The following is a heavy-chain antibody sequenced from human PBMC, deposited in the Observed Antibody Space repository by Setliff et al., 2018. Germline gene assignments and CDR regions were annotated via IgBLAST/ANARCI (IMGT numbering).Heavy chain of an antibody. CDR3: ARTRYGLGGRPY. Sequence: PSETLSLTCTVSGDSISGDYWSWIRQPPGKGLEWIGFIHYSGSTNYNPSLKSRVTISLDTPKNQFSLRPSSVTAADTAVYYCARTRYGLGGRPYWGQGTLVTVSS. D-gene: IGHD2-15*01. V-gene: IGHV4-59*01. CDR2: IHYSGST. CDR1: GDSISGDY. J-gene: IGHJ4*02.